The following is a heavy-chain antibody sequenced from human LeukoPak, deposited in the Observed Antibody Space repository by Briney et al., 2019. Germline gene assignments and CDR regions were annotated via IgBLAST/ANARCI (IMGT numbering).Heavy chain of an antibody. CDR1: GFTFSSYG. Sequence: RSGGSLRLSCAASGFTFSSYGMHWVRQAPGKGLEWVAFIRYDGSNKYYADSVKGRFTISRDNSKNTLYLQMNSLRAEDTAVYYCAKYRVVSVWFGELKGDYYFDYWGQGTLVTVSS. J-gene: IGHJ4*02. D-gene: IGHD3-10*01. CDR2: IRYDGSNK. V-gene: IGHV3-30*02. CDR3: AKYRVVSVWFGELKGDYYFDY.